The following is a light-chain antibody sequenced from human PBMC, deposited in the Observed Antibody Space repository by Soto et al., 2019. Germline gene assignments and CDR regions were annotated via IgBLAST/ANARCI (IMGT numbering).Light chain of an antibody. J-gene: IGLJ2*01. Sequence: SYELTQPPAVSLAPGQTASLTCVGDNVGGKSVHWYQQKAGQAPVLVIHEDSDRPSGIPERFSGSNSANTATLTISRVEAGDEAAYYCQVWDTVSLHAIFGGGTKLTVL. V-gene: IGLV3-21*02. CDR3: QVWDTVSLHAI. CDR2: EDS. CDR1: NVGGKS.